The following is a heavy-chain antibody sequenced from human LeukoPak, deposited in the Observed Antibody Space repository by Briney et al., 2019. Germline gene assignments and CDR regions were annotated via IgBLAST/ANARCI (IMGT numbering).Heavy chain of an antibody. CDR3: ARAYSGSYPFDY. Sequence: PSETLSLTCAVYGGSFSGYYWSWIRQPPGKGLEWIGYIYYSGSTNYNPSLKSRVTISVDTSKNQFSLKLSSVTAADTAVYYCARAYSGSYPFDYWGQGTLVTVSS. CDR2: IYYSGST. J-gene: IGHJ4*02. D-gene: IGHD1-26*01. CDR1: GGSFSGYY. V-gene: IGHV4-59*01.